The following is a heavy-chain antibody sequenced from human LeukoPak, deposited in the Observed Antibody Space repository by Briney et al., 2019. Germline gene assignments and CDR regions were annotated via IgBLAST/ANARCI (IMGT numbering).Heavy chain of an antibody. CDR2: INPDGSGK. Sequence: GGSLRLSCEASGFTLSTYWMNWVRQVPGKGLDWVVNINPDGSGKRYVDSVKGRFTIARDNADNSLSLQMNSLRAEDTAVYYCASWGAGGNSWGQGTLVTVSS. CDR1: GFTLSTYW. CDR3: ASWGAGGNS. J-gene: IGHJ4*02. V-gene: IGHV3-7*01. D-gene: IGHD3-16*01.